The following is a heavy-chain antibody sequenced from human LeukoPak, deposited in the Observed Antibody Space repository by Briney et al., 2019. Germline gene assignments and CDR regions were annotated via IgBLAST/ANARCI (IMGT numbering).Heavy chain of an antibody. D-gene: IGHD1-26*01. CDR1: GFTFSSYA. J-gene: IGHJ3*02. Sequence: GGSLRLSCAASGFTFSSYAMSWVRQAPGKGLEWVSAISGSGGSTYYADSVKGRFTISRDNSKNTLYLQMNSLRAEDTAVFYCAKSAYSGSLLVRAFDIWGQGTMATVSS. CDR2: ISGSGGST. CDR3: AKSAYSGSLLVRAFDI. V-gene: IGHV3-23*01.